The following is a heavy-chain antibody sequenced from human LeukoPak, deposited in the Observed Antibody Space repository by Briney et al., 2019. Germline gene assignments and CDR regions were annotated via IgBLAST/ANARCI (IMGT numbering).Heavy chain of an antibody. CDR3: ARDGSSSGRDSYFDY. CDR1: GYTFTGYD. Sequence: GASVKVSCKASGYTFTGYDMHWVRQAPGQGLEWMGRINPNSGGTNYAQTFQGRVTMTRNTYISTAYMELSRLRSDDTAVYYCARDGSSSGRDSYFDYWGQGTLVTVSS. D-gene: IGHD6-6*01. J-gene: IGHJ4*02. V-gene: IGHV1-2*06. CDR2: INPNSGGT.